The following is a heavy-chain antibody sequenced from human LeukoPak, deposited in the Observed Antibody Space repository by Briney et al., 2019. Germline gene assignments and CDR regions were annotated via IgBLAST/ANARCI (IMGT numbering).Heavy chain of an antibody. CDR2: ISHGGIT. D-gene: IGHD2-2*01. V-gene: IGHV4-34*01. J-gene: IGHJ4*02. Sequence: SETLTLTCGVYDGSLINYYCHWIRQAPGKGLEWIGEISHGGITKHNPSLKSRVTMSQDTSKRQFSLKMNSMTAADTGVYYCGIFMDVVPGSMSWGLGTLVTVSS. CDR3: GIFMDVVPGSMS. CDR1: DGSLINYY.